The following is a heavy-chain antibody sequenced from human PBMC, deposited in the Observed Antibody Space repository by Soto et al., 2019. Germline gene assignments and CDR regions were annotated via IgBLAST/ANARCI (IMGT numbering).Heavy chain of an antibody. D-gene: IGHD4-4*01. CDR2: ISSSSSYI. Sequence: GGSLRLSCAASGFTFSSYSMNWVRQAPGKGLEWVSSISSSSSYIYYADSVKGRFTISRDNAKNSLYLQMNSLRAEDTAVYYCARDPTLETVEPNWFDPWGQGTLVTVSS. J-gene: IGHJ5*02. V-gene: IGHV3-21*01. CDR3: ARDPTLETVEPNWFDP. CDR1: GFTFSSYS.